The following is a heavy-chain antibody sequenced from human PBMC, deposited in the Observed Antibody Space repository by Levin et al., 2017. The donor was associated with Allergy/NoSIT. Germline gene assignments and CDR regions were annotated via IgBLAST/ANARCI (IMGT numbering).Heavy chain of an antibody. CDR3: ARDFYTGRGGWSSRLVDAFDI. V-gene: IGHV1-46*01. Sequence: PGESLKISCKASGYTFTSYYMHWVRQAPGQGLEWMGIINPSGGSTSYAQKFQGRVTMTRDTSTSTVYMELSSLRSEDTAVYYCARDFYTGRGGWSSRLVDAFDIWGQGTMVTVSS. J-gene: IGHJ3*02. CDR2: INPSGGST. D-gene: IGHD5-24*01. CDR1: GYTFTSYY.